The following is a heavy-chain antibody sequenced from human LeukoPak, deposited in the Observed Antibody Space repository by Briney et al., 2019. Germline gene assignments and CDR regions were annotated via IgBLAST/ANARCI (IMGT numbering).Heavy chain of an antibody. CDR2: INPSGGST. V-gene: IGHV1-46*01. CDR1: GYTFTSYY. D-gene: IGHD3-10*01. Sequence: GASVKVSCKASGYTFTSYYMHWVRQAPGQGLEWMGIINPSGGSTSYAQKFQGRVTMTRDTSTSTVYMELSSLRSEDTAVYYCAREPTMVRGVTYYYGMDVWGQGTTVTVSS. J-gene: IGHJ6*02. CDR3: AREPTMVRGVTYYYGMDV.